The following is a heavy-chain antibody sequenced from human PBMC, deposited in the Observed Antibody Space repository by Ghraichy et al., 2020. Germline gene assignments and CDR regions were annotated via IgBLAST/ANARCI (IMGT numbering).Heavy chain of an antibody. CDR2: VRSRKDGGTI. D-gene: IGHD2/OR15-2a*01. CDR1: GFPFSTAW. V-gene: IGHV3-15*01. J-gene: IGHJ6*02. Sequence: GGSLRLSCVASGFPFSTAWMTWVRQAPGKGLVWVGRVRSRKDGGTIDYAAPVKGRFTISRDDSKNTLYLQMNGLETEVTAVYYCARAVRINYYYYYVMDFWGQGTTVSVAS. CDR3: ARAVRINYYYYYVMDF.